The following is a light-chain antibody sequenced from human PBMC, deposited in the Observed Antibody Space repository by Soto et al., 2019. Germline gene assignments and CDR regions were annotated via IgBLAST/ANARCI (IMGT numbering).Light chain of an antibody. CDR3: KQYGSSRWT. V-gene: IGKV3-20*01. CDR1: QSINTIY. CDR2: GAS. Sequence: EIVLTQSPGTLSLSPGERATLSCRASQSINTIYLAWYQQKPGQAPKLLIHGASNRATDIPDRFSGSGSGTDFTLTISRLEPEDFAVYYCKQYGSSRWTLGQGTKVDIK. J-gene: IGKJ1*01.